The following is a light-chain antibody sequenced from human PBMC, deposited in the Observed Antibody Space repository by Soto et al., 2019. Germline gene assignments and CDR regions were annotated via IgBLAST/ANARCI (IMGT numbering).Light chain of an antibody. J-gene: IGKJ3*01. Sequence: EIVMTQSPGTLSLSPGVTATLSCRASQSVSSNYVAWFHQISGQAPRLLIYGASSRATGVPDRFSASGSGTDFTLAISRLEPEDFAVYYCQQYGRSPFTFGRATKVDIK. CDR1: QSVSSNY. V-gene: IGKV3-20*01. CDR3: QQYGRSPFT. CDR2: GAS.